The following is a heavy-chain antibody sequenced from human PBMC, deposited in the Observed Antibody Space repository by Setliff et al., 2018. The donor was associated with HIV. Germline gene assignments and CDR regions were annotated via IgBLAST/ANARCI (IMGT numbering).Heavy chain of an antibody. CDR3: ARHNVITYGGLFFDYYYYGMDV. Sequence: PSETLSLTCSLSGGSINDHYFSWIRQSPGKGLEWIGSINYSGRPKYNSSLNSRGTISLDTSKNELSLKLTSVTAADTALYYCARHNVITYGGLFFDYYYYGMDVWAHGTTVTVSS. V-gene: IGHV4-59*11. D-gene: IGHD3-16*01. CDR2: INYSGRP. J-gene: IGHJ6*02. CDR1: GGSINDHY.